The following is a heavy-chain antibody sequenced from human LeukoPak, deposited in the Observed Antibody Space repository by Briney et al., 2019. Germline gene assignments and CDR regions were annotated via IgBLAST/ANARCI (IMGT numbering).Heavy chain of an antibody. V-gene: IGHV1-18*01. CDR2: ISTYSGNT. CDR1: GYTFTSYG. CDR3: ARHSGGTFFDY. J-gene: IGHJ4*02. Sequence: GASVKVSCKASGYTFTSYGIGWLRQAPGQGLEWMGWISTYSGNTNYAQKLQGRVIMTTDSSTSTAYMELKSLRSDDTAVYYCARHSGGTFFDYWGQGTLVTVSS. D-gene: IGHD4-23*01.